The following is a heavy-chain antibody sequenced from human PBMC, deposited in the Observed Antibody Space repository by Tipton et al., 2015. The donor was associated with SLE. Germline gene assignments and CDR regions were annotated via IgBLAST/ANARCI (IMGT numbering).Heavy chain of an antibody. D-gene: IGHD2-15*01. CDR1: GFTFTDFA. V-gene: IGHV3-9*01. CDR2: IGWNSRNI. J-gene: IGHJ6*02. Sequence: SLRLSCAASGFTFTDFAMHWVRQAPGKGLEGGSGIGWNSRNIGYADSVKGRCTISRDNAKNSLYLQMNSLRAEDTAVYYCAKDADCCGGSCSSPSAYGMDVWGQGTTVTVSS. CDR3: AKDADCCGGSCSSPSAYGMDV.